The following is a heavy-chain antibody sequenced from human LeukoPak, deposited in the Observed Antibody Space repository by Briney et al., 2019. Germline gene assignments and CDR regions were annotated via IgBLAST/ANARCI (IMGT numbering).Heavy chain of an antibody. J-gene: IGHJ4*02. CDR2: INPKSGAT. Sequence: ASVKVSCKASGYTFTGYYMHWVRQAPGQGLEWMGWINPKSGATNYAQKFQDRVTMTRDTSISTAYMELSRLRSDDTAVYYCARVPPYSSGWPYFDYWGQGTLVTVSS. CDR1: GYTFTGYY. D-gene: IGHD6-19*01. V-gene: IGHV1-2*02. CDR3: ARVPPYSSGWPYFDY.